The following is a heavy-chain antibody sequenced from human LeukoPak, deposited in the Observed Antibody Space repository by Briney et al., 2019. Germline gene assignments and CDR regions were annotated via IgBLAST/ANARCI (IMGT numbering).Heavy chain of an antibody. Sequence: PGGSLRLSCAASGFTFTSYAMSWVRQAPGKGLEWVSAISGNGGSTYYADSVKGRFPISRDNSKNTLYLQMNSLRAEDTAIYYCAKRRADYYGSGRGLNYFDYWGQGTLVTVSS. J-gene: IGHJ4*02. D-gene: IGHD3-10*01. CDR2: ISGNGGST. CDR1: GFTFTSYA. V-gene: IGHV3-23*01. CDR3: AKRRADYYGSGRGLNYFDY.